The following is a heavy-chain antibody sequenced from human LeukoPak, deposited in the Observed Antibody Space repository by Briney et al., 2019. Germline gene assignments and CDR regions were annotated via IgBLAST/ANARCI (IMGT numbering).Heavy chain of an antibody. Sequence: GASVKVSCKASGYTFTSYYMHWVRQATGQGLEWMGWMNPNSGNTGYAQKFQGRVTMTRNTSISTAYMELSSLRSEDTAVYYCFLYGDSVDYWGQGTLVTVSS. V-gene: IGHV1-8*02. CDR2: MNPNSGNT. D-gene: IGHD4-17*01. CDR3: FLYGDSVDY. CDR1: GYTFTSYY. J-gene: IGHJ4*02.